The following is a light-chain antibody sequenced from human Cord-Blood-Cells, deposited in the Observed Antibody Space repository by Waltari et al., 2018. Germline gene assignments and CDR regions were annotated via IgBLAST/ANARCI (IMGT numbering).Light chain of an antibody. CDR3: QQYNNWPQT. Sequence: EIVMTQAPATLSVSPGERGTLSCRASQSVSSNLAWYQQKPGQAPRLPIYGASTRATGIPARFSGSGSGTEFTLTISSLQSEDFAVYYCQQYNNWPQTFGQGTKLEIK. V-gene: IGKV3-15*01. CDR1: QSVSSN. CDR2: GAS. J-gene: IGKJ2*01.